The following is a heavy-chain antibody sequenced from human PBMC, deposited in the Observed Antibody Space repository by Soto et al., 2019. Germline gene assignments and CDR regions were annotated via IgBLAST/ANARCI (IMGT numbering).Heavy chain of an antibody. CDR3: ARQLWGLGNWFDP. Sequence: SETLSLTCTVSGGSISSYYWSWIRQPPGKGLEWIGYIYYSGSTNYNPSLKSRVTISVDTSKKQFYLRLSSVTAADTAVYYCARQLWGLGNWFDPWGQGTLVTVSS. D-gene: IGHD5-18*01. CDR1: GGSISSYY. J-gene: IGHJ5*02. CDR2: IYYSGST. V-gene: IGHV4-59*13.